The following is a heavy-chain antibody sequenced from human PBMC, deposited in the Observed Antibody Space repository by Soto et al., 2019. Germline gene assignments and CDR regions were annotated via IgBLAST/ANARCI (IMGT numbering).Heavy chain of an antibody. CDR2: IYTSGNT. J-gene: IGHJ4*02. D-gene: IGHD1-26*01. CDR1: GASISDYS. CDR3: ASHVGSGYSDY. Sequence: QVQLQESGPGLVKPSETLSLTCNVSGASISDYSWSWIRQPPGKGLEWLGYIYTSGNTNYNPSLKRRVTITVDTSKNQFSLKLRAVTAADTAVYYCASHVGSGYSDYWGQGTLVTVSS. V-gene: IGHV4-59*13.